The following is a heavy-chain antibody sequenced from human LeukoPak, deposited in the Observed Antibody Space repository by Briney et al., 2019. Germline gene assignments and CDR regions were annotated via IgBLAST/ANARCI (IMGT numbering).Heavy chain of an antibody. CDR3: ARASRSGWNGDGFAI. CDR2: IDYSGTT. Sequence: PSETLSLTCGVSGGSISTYYWIWIRQSPGKGLECIGYIDYSGTTNYNPSLKSRVTISVDTSKNQFSLTLRSVTAADTAVYYCARASRSGWNGDGFAIWGQGTMVTVSS. V-gene: IGHV4-59*01. D-gene: IGHD6-19*01. CDR1: GGSISTYY. J-gene: IGHJ3*02.